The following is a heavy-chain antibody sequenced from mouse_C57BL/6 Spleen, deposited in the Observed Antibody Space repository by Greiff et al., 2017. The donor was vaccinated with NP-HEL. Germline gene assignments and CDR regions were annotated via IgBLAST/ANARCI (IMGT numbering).Heavy chain of an antibody. J-gene: IGHJ4*01. D-gene: IGHD1-1*01. Sequence: QVQLQQSGAELVRPGTSVKMSCKASGYTFTNYWIGWAKQRPGHGLEWIGDIYPGGGYTNYNEKFKGKATLTADKSSSTAYMQFSSLTSEDSAIYYCARGDYYGSSYREAMDYWGQGTSVTVSS. V-gene: IGHV1-63*01. CDR3: ARGDYYGSSYREAMDY. CDR1: GYTFTNYW. CDR2: IYPGGGYT.